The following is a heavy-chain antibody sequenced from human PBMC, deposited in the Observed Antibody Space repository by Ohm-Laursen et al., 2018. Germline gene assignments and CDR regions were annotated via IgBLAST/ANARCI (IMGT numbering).Heavy chain of an antibody. V-gene: IGHV3-33*08. J-gene: IGHJ4*02. Sequence: SLRLSCTASGFTFSSYGMHWVRQAPGKGLEWVAIIWHDGSNKYYADSVKGRFTISRDNSKNTLYLQMNSLRAEDTAVYYCARHDGYGRWGQGTRVTVSS. CDR1: GFTFSSYG. CDR2: IWHDGSNK. CDR3: ARHDGYGR. D-gene: IGHD5-24*01.